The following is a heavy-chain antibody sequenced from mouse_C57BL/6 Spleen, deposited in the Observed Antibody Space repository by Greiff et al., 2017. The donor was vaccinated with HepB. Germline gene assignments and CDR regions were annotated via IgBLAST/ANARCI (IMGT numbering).Heavy chain of an antibody. Sequence: VKLMESGAELVMPGASVKLSCKASGYTFTSYWMHWVKQRPGQGLEWIGEIDPSDSYTNYNQKFKGKSTVTVDKSSSTAYMQLSSLTSEDSAVYYCARRGYYDYDGLAYWGQGTLVTVSA. CDR1: GYTFTSYW. D-gene: IGHD2-4*01. V-gene: IGHV1-69*01. CDR3: ARRGYYDYDGLAY. CDR2: IDPSDSYT. J-gene: IGHJ3*01.